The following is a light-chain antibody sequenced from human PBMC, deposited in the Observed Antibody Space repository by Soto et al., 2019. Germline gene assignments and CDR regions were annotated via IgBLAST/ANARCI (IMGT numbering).Light chain of an antibody. CDR3: QQYGSSPRT. CDR1: QSISSW. J-gene: IGKJ1*01. CDR2: DAS. V-gene: IGKV1-5*01. Sequence: IQIPQSPSPLYASVGDRVAITCRASQSISSWLAWYQQKPGKAPKLLIYDASSLESGVPSRFSGSGSGTDFTLTISRLEPEDFAVYYCQQYGSSPRTFGQGTKVDIK.